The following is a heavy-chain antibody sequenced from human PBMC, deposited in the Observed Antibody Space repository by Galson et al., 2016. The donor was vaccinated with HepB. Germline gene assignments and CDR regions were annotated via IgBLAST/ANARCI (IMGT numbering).Heavy chain of an antibody. CDR2: ITRSSSNM. CDR3: ARDGGYCTSTSCYDDDD. J-gene: IGHJ4*02. V-gene: IGHV3-21*01. Sequence: SLRLSCAASGFNFSSYTMNWVRQAPGKGLEWVSSITRSSSNMYYADSVKGRFTMSRDNAKNSLYLQMNSLRAEDTAVYYCARDGGYCTSTSCYDDDDWGQGTLVSVSS. D-gene: IGHD2-2*01. CDR1: GFNFSSYT.